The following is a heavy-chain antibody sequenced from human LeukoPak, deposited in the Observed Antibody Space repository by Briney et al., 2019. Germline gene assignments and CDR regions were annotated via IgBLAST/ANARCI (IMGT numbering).Heavy chain of an antibody. CDR2: ISSSGNTI. V-gene: IGHV3-48*04. Sequence: PGGSLRLSCAASGFTFSSYSMNWVRQAPGKGLEWVSYISSSGNTIYYADSVKGRFTISRDNAKTSLYLQMNSLRAEDTAVYYCAELGITMIGGVWGKGTTVTISS. D-gene: IGHD3-10*02. CDR1: GFTFSSYS. CDR3: AELGITMIGGV. J-gene: IGHJ6*04.